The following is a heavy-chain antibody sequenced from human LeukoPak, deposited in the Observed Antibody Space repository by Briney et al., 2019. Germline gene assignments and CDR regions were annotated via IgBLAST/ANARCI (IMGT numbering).Heavy chain of an antibody. V-gene: IGHV3-74*01. Sequence: GGSLRLSCAASGFTFSSYWMHWVRQAPGKGLVWVSRINSDGSSTSYADSVKGRFTISRDNAKNSLYLQMNSLRAEDTAVYYCARVPRAMVRGDRYYFDYWGQGTLVTVSS. CDR1: GFTFSSYW. CDR3: ARVPRAMVRGDRYYFDY. J-gene: IGHJ4*02. CDR2: INSDGSST. D-gene: IGHD3-10*01.